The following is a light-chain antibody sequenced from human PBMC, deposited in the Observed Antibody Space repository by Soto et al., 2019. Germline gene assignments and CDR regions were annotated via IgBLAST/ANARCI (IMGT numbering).Light chain of an antibody. V-gene: IGLV1-51*01. Sequence: QSVLTQPPSVSAAPGQKVTISCSGRSSNIGNNYVSWYQQLPGTAPKLLIYDNNKRPSGIPDRFSGPKSGTSATLGITGLQTGDEADYYCGTWDSSLSAVVFGGGTKLTVL. CDR1: SSNIGNNY. J-gene: IGLJ2*01. CDR2: DNN. CDR3: GTWDSSLSAVV.